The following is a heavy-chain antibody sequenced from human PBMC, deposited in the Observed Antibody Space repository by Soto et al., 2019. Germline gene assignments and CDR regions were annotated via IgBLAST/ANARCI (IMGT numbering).Heavy chain of an antibody. J-gene: IGHJ3*02. V-gene: IGHV4-34*01. Sequence: SETLSLTCAVYGGSFSGYYWSWIRQPPGKGLEWIGEINHSGSTNYNPSLKSRVTISVDTSKNQFSLKLSSVTAADTAVYYCARGVVGYYFKDAFDIWGQGTMVTVSS. CDR1: GGSFSGYY. CDR2: INHSGST. CDR3: ARGVVGYYFKDAFDI. D-gene: IGHD3-22*01.